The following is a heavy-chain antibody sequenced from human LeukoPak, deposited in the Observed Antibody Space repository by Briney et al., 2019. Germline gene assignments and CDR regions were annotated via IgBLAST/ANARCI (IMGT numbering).Heavy chain of an antibody. V-gene: IGHV1-8*01. J-gene: IGHJ4*02. CDR1: GYTFTNYD. Sequence: ASVKVSCKASGYTFTNYDINWVRQATGQGLEWMGWMNPNSGNTGYAQKLQGRVTITRNTSISTAYMELSSLSSEDTAVYYCARGPHCTSLTCPYYFDYWGKGTLVTVSS. D-gene: IGHD2-8*01. CDR3: ARGPHCTSLTCPYYFDY. CDR2: MNPNSGNT.